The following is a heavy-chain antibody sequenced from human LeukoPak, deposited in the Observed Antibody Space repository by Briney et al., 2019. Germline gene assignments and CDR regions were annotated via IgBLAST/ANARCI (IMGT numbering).Heavy chain of an antibody. J-gene: IGHJ6*02. CDR2: IYSGGST. D-gene: IGHD3-3*01. Sequence: GGSLRLSCAASGFTVSSNYMSWVRQAPGKGLEWVSVIYSGGSTYYADSVKGRFTISRDNSKNTLYLQMNSLRAEDTAVYYCAANQDYDFWSGYYSPYGMDVWGQGTTVTVPS. CDR3: AANQDYDFWSGYYSPYGMDV. CDR1: GFTVSSNY. V-gene: IGHV3-53*01.